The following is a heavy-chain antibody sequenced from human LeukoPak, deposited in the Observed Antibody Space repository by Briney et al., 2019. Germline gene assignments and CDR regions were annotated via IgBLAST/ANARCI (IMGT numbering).Heavy chain of an antibody. D-gene: IGHD2-2*01. J-gene: IGHJ3*02. CDR1: GGSISSYY. CDR3: AREDAQEGTNAFDI. CDR2: IYYSGST. Sequence: PSETLSLTCTVSGGSISSYYWSWIRQPPGKGLEWIGYIYYSGSTNYNPSLKGRVTISVDTSKNQFSLKLTSVTAADTAVYYCAREDAQEGTNAFDIWGQGTMVTVSS. V-gene: IGHV4-59*01.